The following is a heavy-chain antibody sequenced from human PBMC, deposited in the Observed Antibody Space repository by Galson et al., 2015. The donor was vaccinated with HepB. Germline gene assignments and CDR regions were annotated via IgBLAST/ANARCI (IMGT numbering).Heavy chain of an antibody. CDR3: ARQPYTLGTYFYMDV. Sequence: TLSLTCTVSGSSIGSAYGGWIRQSPGKGLEWIASIDFSGYIHYNMPLKSRVTISIDMSRNQFFLKLGSVTAADTAVYYCARQPYTLGTYFYMDVWGKGTTVTVSS. CDR1: GSSIGSAY. J-gene: IGHJ6*03. D-gene: IGHD1-26*01. CDR2: IDFSGYI. V-gene: IGHV4-39*01.